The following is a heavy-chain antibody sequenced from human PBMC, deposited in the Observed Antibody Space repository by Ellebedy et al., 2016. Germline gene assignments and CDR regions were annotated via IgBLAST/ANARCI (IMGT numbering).Heavy chain of an antibody. CDR1: GFTFSSYA. V-gene: IGHV3-23*01. CDR3: AKDLTAMVTVPADY. D-gene: IGHD5-18*01. J-gene: IGHJ4*02. Sequence: GGSLRLSXAASGFTFSSYAMSWVRQAPGKGLEWVSGISGSGGSTYYADSVKGRFTISRDNSKNTLYLQMNSLRAEDTAVYYCAKDLTAMVTVPADYWGQGTLVTVSS. CDR2: ISGSGGST.